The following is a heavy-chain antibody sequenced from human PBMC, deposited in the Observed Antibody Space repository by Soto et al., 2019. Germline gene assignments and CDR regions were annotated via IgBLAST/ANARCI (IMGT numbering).Heavy chain of an antibody. Sequence: QVQLVQSGAEVKKPGSSVKVSCKASGGTFSSYAISWVRQAPGQGLEWMGGIIPISETTNYAQKFQGRVTITADEYKSTAYMELIRLRSEDTAVYYCARSQGSSTSLEIYYYYYYGMDVWGQGTTVTVSS. V-gene: IGHV1-69*01. CDR1: GGTFSSYA. D-gene: IGHD2-2*01. CDR2: IIPISETT. J-gene: IGHJ6*02. CDR3: ARSQGSSTSLEIYYYYYYGMDV.